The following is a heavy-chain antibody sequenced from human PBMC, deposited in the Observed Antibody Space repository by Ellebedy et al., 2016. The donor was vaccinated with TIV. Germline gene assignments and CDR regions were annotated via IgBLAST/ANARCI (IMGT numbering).Heavy chain of an antibody. J-gene: IGHJ6*02. CDR2: IIPILGIA. Sequence: AASVKVSCKASGGTFSSYAISWVRQAPGQGLEWMGRIIPILGIANYAQKFQGRVTITADKSTSTAYMELSSLRSEDTAVYYCARVKWANIPLYGMNVWGQGTTVTVSS. CDR1: GGTFSSYA. D-gene: IGHD1-26*01. CDR3: ARVKWANIPLYGMNV. V-gene: IGHV1-69*04.